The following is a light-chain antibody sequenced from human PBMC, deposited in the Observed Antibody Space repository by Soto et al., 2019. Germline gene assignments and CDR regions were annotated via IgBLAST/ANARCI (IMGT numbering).Light chain of an antibody. Sequence: EIVLTQSPGTLSLSPGERATLSCRASQSVDSSDLIWYQQRPGQAPRLLIYATSSRATGIPDRFTGSGSGTDVTLTINRREHDDFAVYYCHQYFKSPRTVGEGTKVEIK. J-gene: IGKJ1*01. CDR1: QSVDSSD. V-gene: IGKV3-20*01. CDR3: HQYFKSPRT. CDR2: ATS.